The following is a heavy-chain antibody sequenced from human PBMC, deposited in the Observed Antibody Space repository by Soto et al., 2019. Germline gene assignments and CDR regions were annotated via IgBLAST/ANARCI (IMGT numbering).Heavy chain of an antibody. D-gene: IGHD5-18*01. CDR3: ARDYGYSKLPPLYYYYGMDV. V-gene: IGHV3-30-3*01. CDR2: ISYDGSNK. CDR1: GFTFSSYA. Sequence: QVQLVESGGGVVQPGRSLRLSCAASGFTFSSYAMHWVRQAPGKGLEWVAVISYDGSNKYYADSVKGRFTISRDNSKNTLYLQMNSLRAEDTAVYYCARDYGYSKLPPLYYYYGMDVWGQGTTVTVSS. J-gene: IGHJ6*02.